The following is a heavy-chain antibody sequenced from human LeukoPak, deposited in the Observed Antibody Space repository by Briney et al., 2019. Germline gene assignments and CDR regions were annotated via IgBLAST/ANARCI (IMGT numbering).Heavy chain of an antibody. CDR2: IKHSGST. J-gene: IGHJ4*02. CDR1: GGSFSGYY. CDR3: ARLRAWRDGYRSYYFDY. D-gene: IGHD5-24*01. Sequence: SETLSLTCAVYGGSFSGYYWSWIRQPPGKGLEWIGEIKHSGSTNYNPSLKSRVTISVDTSKNQFSLKLSSVTAADTAVYYCARLRAWRDGYRSYYFDYWGQGTLVTVSS. V-gene: IGHV4-34*01.